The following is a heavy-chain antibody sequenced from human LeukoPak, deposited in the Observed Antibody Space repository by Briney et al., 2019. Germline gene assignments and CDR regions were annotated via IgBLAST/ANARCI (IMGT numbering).Heavy chain of an antibody. CDR1: GFTFSSYA. J-gene: IGHJ4*02. Sequence: GGSLRLSCAASGFTFSSYAMHWVRQAPGKGLEYVSAISSNGGSTYYANPVKGRFTISRDNSKNTLYLQMGSLRAEDMAVYYCARVGDDGYNFDYWGQGTLVTVSS. CDR2: ISSNGGST. CDR3: ARVGDDGYNFDY. D-gene: IGHD5-24*01. V-gene: IGHV3-64*01.